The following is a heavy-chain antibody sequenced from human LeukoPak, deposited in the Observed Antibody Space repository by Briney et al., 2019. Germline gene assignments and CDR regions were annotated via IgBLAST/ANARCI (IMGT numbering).Heavy chain of an antibody. D-gene: IGHD2-2*01. J-gene: IGHJ4*02. Sequence: GASVKVSCKASGYTFTGYGISWVRQAPGQGLEWMGWMSAYSGNTNYAQKLQGRVTMTTDTSTSTAYMELRSLRSDDTAVYYCARVGTIVVVPAAKSLDYWGQGTLVTVSS. CDR3: ARVGTIVVVPAAKSLDY. CDR2: MSAYSGNT. V-gene: IGHV1-18*01. CDR1: GYTFTGYG.